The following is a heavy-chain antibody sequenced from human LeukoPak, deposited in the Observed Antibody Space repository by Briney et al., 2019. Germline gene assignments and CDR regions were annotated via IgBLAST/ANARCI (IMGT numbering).Heavy chain of an antibody. CDR1: GGAISFYY. CDR3: AKYRSTSGYVDS. V-gene: IGHV4-59*08. CDR2: IYYSGST. D-gene: IGHD3-22*01. J-gene: IGHJ4*02. Sequence: SETLSLTCTVSGGAISFYYWSWVRQPPGKGLEWIGYIYYSGSTTYNPSLKSRVTISVDTSKTQFSLKLTSVTAADTAVYYCAKYRSTSGYVDSWGQGTLVTVSS.